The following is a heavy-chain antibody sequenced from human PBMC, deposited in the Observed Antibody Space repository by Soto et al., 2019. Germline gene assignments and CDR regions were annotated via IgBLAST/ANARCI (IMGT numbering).Heavy chain of an antibody. CDR3: ARGLYYYDTGGYY. CDR2: ISSSSSTI. V-gene: IGHV3-48*01. J-gene: IGHJ4*02. Sequence: GGSLRLSCAASGFTFSSYSMNWVRQAPGKGLEWVSYISSSSSTIYYADSVKGRFTISRDNAKNSLYLQMNSLRAEDTAVYYCARGLYYYDTGGYYWGQGTLVTVSS. CDR1: GFTFSSYS. D-gene: IGHD3-22*01.